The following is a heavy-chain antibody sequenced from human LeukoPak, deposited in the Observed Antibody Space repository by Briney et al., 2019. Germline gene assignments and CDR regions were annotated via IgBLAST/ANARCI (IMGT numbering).Heavy chain of an antibody. J-gene: IGHJ6*02. D-gene: IGHD3-10*01. Sequence: SETLSLTCAVYGGSFSGYYCSWIREPPGEGLEWSGEINHSGSTNYNPSLKSRVPISVDTSKNQFSLKLSSVPAADTAVYYCARGRGTMVRGPPMDVWGQGTTVTVSS. CDR2: INHSGST. CDR3: ARGRGTMVRGPPMDV. V-gene: IGHV4-34*01. CDR1: GGSFSGYY.